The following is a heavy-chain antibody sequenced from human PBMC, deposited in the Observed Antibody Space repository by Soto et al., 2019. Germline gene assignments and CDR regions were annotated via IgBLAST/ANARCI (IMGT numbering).Heavy chain of an antibody. Sequence: SVTQSLSCTVSEGSSISYDGSWIRQPTGKGLEWIGYIXYXGXXXYXXSLKSRVTISVDTSKNQFSLKLSSVTAADTAVYYCASSRGPGFHFAYWGKRTPV. CDR1: EGSSISYD. V-gene: IGHV4-59*01. CDR2: IXYXGXX. J-gene: IGHJ4*02. D-gene: IGHD5-12*01. CDR3: ASSRGPGFHFAY.